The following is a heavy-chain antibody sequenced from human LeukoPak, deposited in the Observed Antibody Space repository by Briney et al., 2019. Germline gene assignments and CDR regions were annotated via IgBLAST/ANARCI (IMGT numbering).Heavy chain of an antibody. J-gene: IGHJ4*02. Sequence: ASVKVSCKTSGYSFILYGISWVRQAPGQGPEWMGWISTSTGDTKYTQKFQGRVTLTTDTSTNTAYMELSSLRSDDTAVYYCARGLSSSSWYFYWGQGTLVTVSS. CDR2: ISTSTGDT. CDR3: ARGLSSSSWYFY. CDR1: GYSFILYG. D-gene: IGHD6-13*01. V-gene: IGHV1-18*01.